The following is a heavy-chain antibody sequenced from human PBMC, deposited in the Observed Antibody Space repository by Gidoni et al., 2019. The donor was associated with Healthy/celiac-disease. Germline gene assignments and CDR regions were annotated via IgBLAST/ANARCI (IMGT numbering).Heavy chain of an antibody. J-gene: IGHJ4*02. CDR2: IYHSGNT. Sequence: QVQLQESGPGLVKPSQTLSLTCTVSGGSISSGGYYWSWIRQHPGKGLEWIGYIYHSGNTYYNPSLKSRVTISVDTSKNQFSLKLSSVTAADTAVYYCARTRHYYDSSGYHTHWGQGTLVTVSS. D-gene: IGHD3-22*01. CDR1: GGSISSGGYY. CDR3: ARTRHYYDSSGYHTH. V-gene: IGHV4-31*03.